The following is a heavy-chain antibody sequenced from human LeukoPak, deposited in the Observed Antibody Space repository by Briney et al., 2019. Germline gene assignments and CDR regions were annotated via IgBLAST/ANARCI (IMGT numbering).Heavy chain of an antibody. V-gene: IGHV4-34*01. CDR3: ERATNYYGSGSYNYYMDV. Sequence: SETLSLTCAVYGGSFSGYYWSWIRQPPGKGLEWIGEINHSGSTYYNPSLKSRVTISVDTSKNQLSLNLTSVTAADTAVYYCERATNYYGSGSYNYYMDVWGIGTTVT. CDR1: GGSFSGYY. J-gene: IGHJ6*03. CDR2: INHSGST. D-gene: IGHD3-10*01.